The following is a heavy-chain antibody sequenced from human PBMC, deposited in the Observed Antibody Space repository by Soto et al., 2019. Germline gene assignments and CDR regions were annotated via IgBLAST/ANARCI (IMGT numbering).Heavy chain of an antibody. CDR1: VGSISRGGHY. D-gene: IGHD6-25*01. J-gene: IGHJ4*02. Sequence: PSETLSLTCTVSVGSISRGGHYWNWIRQRPGKGLEWICYIYATGNSYYKPSLRNRVSISLDTSKNQVSLQLTSVTAADTAVYYCAKSLTQAAFDSWGQGALVTVSS. CDR3: AKSLTQAAFDS. CDR2: IYATGNS. V-gene: IGHV4-31*03.